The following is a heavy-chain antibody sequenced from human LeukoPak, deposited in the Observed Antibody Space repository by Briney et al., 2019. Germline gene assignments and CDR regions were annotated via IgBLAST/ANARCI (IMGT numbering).Heavy chain of an antibody. V-gene: IGHV3-23*01. Sequence: GGSLRLSCAASGFTFDDYAMSWVRQTPGKSLEWVSIITNGGVTTYYADSVRGRFTISRDNSKNMLYLQMNSLRAEDTAVYYCVKLSSGSGSKFGFDSWGQGTLVTVSS. CDR2: ITNGGVTT. J-gene: IGHJ4*02. CDR3: VKLSSGSGSKFGFDS. CDR1: GFTFDDYA. D-gene: IGHD6-19*01.